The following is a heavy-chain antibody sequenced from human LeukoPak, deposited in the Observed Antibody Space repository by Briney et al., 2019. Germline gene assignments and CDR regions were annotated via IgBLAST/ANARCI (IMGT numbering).Heavy chain of an antibody. CDR1: GGSFSGYY. CDR3: ARDYYGSGSYYRWVYYYYGMDV. D-gene: IGHD3-10*01. Sequence: SETLSLTCAVYGGSFSGYYWSWIRQPPGKGLEWIGEINHSGSTNYNPSLKSRVTISVDTSKNQFSLKLSSVTAADTAVYYCARDYYGSGSYYRWVYYYYGMDVWGQGTTVTVSS. V-gene: IGHV4-34*01. CDR2: INHSGST. J-gene: IGHJ6*02.